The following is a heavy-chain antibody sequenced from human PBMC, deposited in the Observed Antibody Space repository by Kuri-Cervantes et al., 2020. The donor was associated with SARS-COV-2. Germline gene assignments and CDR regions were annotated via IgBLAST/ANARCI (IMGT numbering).Heavy chain of an antibody. CDR1: GVSVSGGTYY. Sequence: LRLSCAVSGVSVSGGTYYWSWIRQPAGKGLEWIGHLDTSGSTTYDPSLKSRVTISVDTSKNQFSLKLSSVTAADTAVYYCARHSEYGDYVPPGGAFDIWGQGTIVTVSS. J-gene: IGHJ3*02. CDR2: LDTSGST. CDR3: ARHSEYGDYVPPGGAFDI. D-gene: IGHD4-17*01. V-gene: IGHV4-61*09.